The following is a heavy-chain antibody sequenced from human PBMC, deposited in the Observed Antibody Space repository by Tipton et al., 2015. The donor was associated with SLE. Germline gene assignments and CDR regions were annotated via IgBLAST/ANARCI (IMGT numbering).Heavy chain of an antibody. CDR1: GGSISSSSYY. V-gene: IGHV4-39*07. Sequence: TLSLTCTVSGGSISSSSYYWSWIRQPPGRGLEWIGEINHSGSSNYNPSLKSRVTISLDTSKNQFSLKLSSVTAADTAVYYCATSGTRGFDYWGQGTLVTVSS. CDR3: ATSGTRGFDY. D-gene: IGHD3-10*01. J-gene: IGHJ4*02. CDR2: INHSGSS.